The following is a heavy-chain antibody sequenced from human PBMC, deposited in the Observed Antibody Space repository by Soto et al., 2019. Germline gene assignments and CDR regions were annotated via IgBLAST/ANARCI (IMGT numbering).Heavy chain of an antibody. D-gene: IGHD3-10*01. CDR1: GGSISSGGYY. CDR3: ARQGYPSGSHYYYGMDV. V-gene: IGHV4-61*08. CDR2: IYYSGST. J-gene: IGHJ6*02. Sequence: PSETLSLTCAVSGGSISSGGYYWSWIRQPPGKGLEWIGYIYYSGSTYYNPSLKSRVTVSVDTSMNQFSLKLSSVTAADTAVYYCARQGYPSGSHYYYGMDVWGQGTTVTV.